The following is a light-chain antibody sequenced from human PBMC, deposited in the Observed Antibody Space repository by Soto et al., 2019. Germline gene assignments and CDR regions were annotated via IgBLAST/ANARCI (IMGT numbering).Light chain of an antibody. CDR3: QQYGGSRT. Sequence: EIVMTQSPATLSVSPGERATLSCRASQSVSSNLAWYQQTPGQAPRLLISGASTRATGVPDRFSGSGSGTVFTLTISRLEPEDFAVYYCQQYGGSRTLGQGTKVDIK. CDR1: QSVSSN. J-gene: IGKJ1*01. CDR2: GAS. V-gene: IGKV3-20*01.